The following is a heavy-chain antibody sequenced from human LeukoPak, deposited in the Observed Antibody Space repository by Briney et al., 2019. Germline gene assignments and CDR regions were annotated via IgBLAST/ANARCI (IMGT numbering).Heavy chain of an antibody. CDR3: GRDYLYGSDWHSMKAGYFDF. J-gene: IGHJ2*01. Sequence: GGSLRLSCAASGFTFSTYWMSWARRAPGKGLEWLAVIKYDGTEKYYVDSVKGRFTIARDNAKNSVYLQVNSLRVEDTAVYFCGRDYLYGSDWHSMKAGYFDFGGRGTQVTVSS. V-gene: IGHV3-7*01. CDR2: IKYDGTEK. CDR1: GFTFSTYW. D-gene: IGHD6-19*01.